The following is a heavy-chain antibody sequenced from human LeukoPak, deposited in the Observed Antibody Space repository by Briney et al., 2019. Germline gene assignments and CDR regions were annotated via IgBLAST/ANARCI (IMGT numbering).Heavy chain of an antibody. D-gene: IGHD3-10*01. J-gene: IGHJ4*02. Sequence: ASVKVSCKASGYTFTGYYMHWVRQAPGQGLEWMGWINPNSGGTNYAQKFQGRVTMTRDTSISTAYMELSRLRSDDTAVYYCARIYYGSGSYPYWGQGTLVTVSS. CDR2: INPNSGGT. V-gene: IGHV1-2*02. CDR1: GYTFTGYY. CDR3: ARIYYGSGSYPY.